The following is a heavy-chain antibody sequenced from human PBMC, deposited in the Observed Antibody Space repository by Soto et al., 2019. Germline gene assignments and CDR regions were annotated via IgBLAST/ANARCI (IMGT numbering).Heavy chain of an antibody. D-gene: IGHD6-19*01. CDR2: ISAYNGIT. Sequence: GASVKVSCKACGYTFTSYGISWVRQAPGQGLEWMGWISAYNGITNYAQNLQGRVTMTTDTSTTTAYMELRSLRSDDTAVYYCARSRSGWYDAFDIWGQGTMVTVSS. CDR1: GYTFTSYG. CDR3: ARSRSGWYDAFDI. V-gene: IGHV1-18*01. J-gene: IGHJ3*02.